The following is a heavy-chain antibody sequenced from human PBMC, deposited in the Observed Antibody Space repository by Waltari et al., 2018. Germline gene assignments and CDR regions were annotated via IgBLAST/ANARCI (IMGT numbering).Heavy chain of an antibody. Sequence: EVRLVESGGGLVKPGGSLRLSCAASGFVLGNYGLNWFRRAPGKGLEGVACMSRSGNIIYYGQSVEGRFTISRENAKESLFLQMDSLRVDDTAMYYCGRSRRGDYYDPSSHWGQGTLVTVSS. V-gene: IGHV3-21*01. CDR3: GRSRRGDYYDPSSH. CDR1: GFVLGNYG. J-gene: IGHJ4*02. D-gene: IGHD3-16*01. CDR2: MSRSGNII.